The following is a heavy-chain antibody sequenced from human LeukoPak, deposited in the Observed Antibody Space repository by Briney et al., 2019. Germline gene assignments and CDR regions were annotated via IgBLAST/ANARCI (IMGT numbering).Heavy chain of an antibody. CDR3: ARDWSSEFDY. CDR2: IRQDGSKK. CDR1: GYSISSGYY. V-gene: IGHV3-7*01. D-gene: IGHD1-26*01. Sequence: ETLSLTCTVSGYSISSGYYWGWIRQPPGKGLEWAANIRQDGSKKNYLGSVKGRFTISRDNAKNSLYLQMNSLRADDTAVYYCARDWSSEFDYWGQGTLVTVSS. J-gene: IGHJ4*02.